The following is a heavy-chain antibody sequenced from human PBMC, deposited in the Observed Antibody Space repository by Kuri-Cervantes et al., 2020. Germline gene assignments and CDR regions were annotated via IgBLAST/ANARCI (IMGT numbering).Heavy chain of an antibody. CDR3: ARDGAAYFDASGSFVTSSDY. J-gene: IGHJ4*02. CDR2: ISSSSSTI. Sequence: GESLKISCAASGFTFSSYSMNWVRQAPGKGPEWVSYISSSSSTIYYADSVKGRFTISRDNAKNSLYLQMNSLRAEDTAVYYCARDGAAYFDASGSFVTSSDYWGQGALVTVSS. V-gene: IGHV3-48*01. CDR1: GFTFSSYS. D-gene: IGHD3-22*01.